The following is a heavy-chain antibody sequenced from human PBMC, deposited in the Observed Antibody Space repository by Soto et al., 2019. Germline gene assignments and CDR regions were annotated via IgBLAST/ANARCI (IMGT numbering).Heavy chain of an antibody. J-gene: IGHJ4*02. V-gene: IGHV3-30*18. CDR2: ISYDGSNK. Sequence: ESGGGVVQPGRSLRLSCAASGFTFSSYGMHWVRQAPGKGLEWVAVISYDGSNKYYADSVKGRFTISRDNSKNTLYLQMNSLRAEDTAVYYCAKDMRFAFDYWGQGTLVTVSS. CDR1: GFTFSSYG. D-gene: IGHD3-10*01. CDR3: AKDMRFAFDY.